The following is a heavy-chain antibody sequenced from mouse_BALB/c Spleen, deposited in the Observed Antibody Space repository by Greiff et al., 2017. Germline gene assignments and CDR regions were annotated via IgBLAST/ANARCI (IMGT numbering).Heavy chain of an antibody. CDR2: IDPANGNT. CDR3: ARRYDGDAMDY. CDR1: GFNIKDTY. Sequence: VHVKQSGAELVKPGASVKLSCTASGFNIKDTYMHWVKQRPEQGLEWIGRIDPANGNTKYDPKFQGKATITADTSSNTAYLQLSSLTSEDTAVYYCARRYDGDAMDYWGQGTSVTVSS. J-gene: IGHJ4*01. D-gene: IGHD2-14*01. V-gene: IGHV14-3*02.